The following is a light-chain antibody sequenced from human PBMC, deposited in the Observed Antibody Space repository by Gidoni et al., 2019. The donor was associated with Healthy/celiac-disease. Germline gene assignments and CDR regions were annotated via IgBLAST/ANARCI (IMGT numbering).Light chain of an antibody. J-gene: IGKJ2*01. V-gene: IGKV3-11*01. CDR1: QSVSSY. Sequence: EIVLTQSPATLPLSPGERAPLSCRASQSVSSYLSWYQLKPGHAPRLLIYDACNRATGIPARFSGSGSGTDFTLTNNRLEPEDFAVYYCQQRSNWPYTFXQXTKLEIK. CDR2: DAC. CDR3: QQRSNWPYT.